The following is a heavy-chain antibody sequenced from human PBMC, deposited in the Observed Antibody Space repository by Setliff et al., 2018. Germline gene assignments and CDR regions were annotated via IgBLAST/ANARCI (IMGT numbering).Heavy chain of an antibody. CDR3: ARQPWPDHYFDY. Sequence: PGESLKISCQGSGYSVSDYWIGWVRQMPGKGLEWMGIINPTDSDTTYSPSFQGQVTISVDKSINTAYLQWSSLKASDTAIYYCARQPWPDHYFDYWGQGTLVTVS. CDR2: INPTDSDT. V-gene: IGHV5-51*01. J-gene: IGHJ4*02. CDR1: GYSVSDYW.